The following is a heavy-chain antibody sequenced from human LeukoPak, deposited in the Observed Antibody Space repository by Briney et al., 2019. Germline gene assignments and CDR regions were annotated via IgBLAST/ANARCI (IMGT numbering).Heavy chain of an antibody. CDR2: IYYSGST. J-gene: IGHJ4*02. D-gene: IGHD6-13*01. Sequence: PSETLSLTCTVSGGSISSSSYYWGWIRQPPGKGLEWIGSIYYSGSTYYNPSLKSRVTISVDTSKNQFSLKLSSVTAADTAVYYCARPRGPSRYSSSWDFGYWGQGTLVTVSS. CDR1: GGSISSSSYY. V-gene: IGHV4-39*01. CDR3: ARPRGPSRYSSSWDFGY.